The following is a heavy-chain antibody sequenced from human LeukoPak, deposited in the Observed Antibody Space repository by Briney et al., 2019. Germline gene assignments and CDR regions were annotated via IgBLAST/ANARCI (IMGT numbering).Heavy chain of an antibody. J-gene: IGHJ6*03. D-gene: IGHD4-23*01. CDR3: ARDTVASYYYYYMDV. V-gene: IGHV3-53*01. Sequence: GGSLRLSCAASGFTVSSNYMSWVRQAPGKGLEWVSVIYSGGSTYYADSVRGRFTISRDNSKNTLYLQMNSLTAEDTAVYYCARDTVASYYYYYMDVWGKGTTVTVSS. CDR2: IYSGGST. CDR1: GFTVSSNY.